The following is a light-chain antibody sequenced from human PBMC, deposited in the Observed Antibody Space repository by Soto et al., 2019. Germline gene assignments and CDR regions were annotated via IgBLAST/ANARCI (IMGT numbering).Light chain of an antibody. V-gene: IGKV1-6*01. Sequence: AIQMTQSPLSLSSSVGDRVIIACRASLDIGKDLGWYQQKPWEHPELLISVASSLESGVPSRFSGSGFGSYFNLPISNLQPEDFATDYCLQDYNYPRTSGQGTKLEL. CDR3: LQDYNYPRT. CDR1: LDIGKD. CDR2: VAS. J-gene: IGKJ1*01.